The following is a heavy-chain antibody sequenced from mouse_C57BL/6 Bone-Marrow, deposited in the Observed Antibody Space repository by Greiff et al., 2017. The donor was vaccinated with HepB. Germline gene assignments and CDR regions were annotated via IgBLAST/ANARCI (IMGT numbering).Heavy chain of an antibody. V-gene: IGHV1-82*01. D-gene: IGHD1-1*01. J-gene: IGHJ2*01. Sequence: VQLQQSGPELVKPGASVKISCKASGYAFSSSWMNGVKQRPGKGLEWIGRIYPGDGDTNYNGKFKGKATLTADKSSSTAYMQLSSLTSEDSAVYFCAITTVVSYYFDYWGQGTTLTVSS. CDR3: AITTVVSYYFDY. CDR1: GYAFSSSW. CDR2: IYPGDGDT.